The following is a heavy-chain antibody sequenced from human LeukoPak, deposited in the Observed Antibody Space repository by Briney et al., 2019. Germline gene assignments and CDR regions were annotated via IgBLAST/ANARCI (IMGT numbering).Heavy chain of an antibody. Sequence: GGSLRLSCAASGFTFSSYWMSWVRQAPGKGPEWVANIKQDGSEKYYVDSVKGRFTISRDNAKNSLYLQMNSLRAEDTAVYYCARDLVVIPFDYWGQGTLVTVSS. V-gene: IGHV3-7*01. CDR3: ARDLVVIPFDY. J-gene: IGHJ4*02. D-gene: IGHD3-22*01. CDR1: GFTFSSYW. CDR2: IKQDGSEK.